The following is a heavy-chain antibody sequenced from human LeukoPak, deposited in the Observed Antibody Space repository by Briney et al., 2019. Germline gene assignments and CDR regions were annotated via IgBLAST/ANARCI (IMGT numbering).Heavy chain of an antibody. CDR3: ARNKERFDP. CDR1: GLTFSNYW. CDR2: ISSSGFTI. Sequence: PGGSLRLSCAASGLTFSNYWMSWVRQAPGKGLECISYISSSGFTIYYADSVKGRFTISRDNAKDSLYLQMNSLRVEDTALYYCARNKERFDPWGQGTLVTVSS. V-gene: IGHV3-11*04. J-gene: IGHJ5*02.